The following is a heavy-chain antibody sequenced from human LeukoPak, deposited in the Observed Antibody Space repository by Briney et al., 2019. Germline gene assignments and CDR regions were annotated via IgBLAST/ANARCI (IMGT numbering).Heavy chain of an antibody. CDR2: VYYSGST. J-gene: IGHJ4*02. CDR3: ARGEGAARGPRPTPTDY. Sequence: PSETLSLTCTVSGGSISSSSYYWGWIRQPPGKGLEWIGSVYYSGSTYYNPSLKSRVTISIDTSKHQFSLKLSSVTAADTAVYYCARGEGAARGPRPTPTDYWGQGTLVTVSS. CDR1: GGSISSSSYY. D-gene: IGHD6-6*01. V-gene: IGHV4-39*01.